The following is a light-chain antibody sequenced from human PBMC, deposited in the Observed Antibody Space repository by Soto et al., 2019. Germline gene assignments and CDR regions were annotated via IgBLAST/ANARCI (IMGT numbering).Light chain of an antibody. V-gene: IGKV3D-20*02. CDR3: QQRSNWPLT. Sequence: EIVLTQSPGTLSLSPGEGATLSCRASQTVTVNSLAWYQQTPGQTPRLLIYAASTRATGIPDRFNGSGSGTDFVLTISRLEPEDFAVYYCQQRSNWPLTFGGGTKVEIK. CDR1: QTVTVNS. CDR2: AAS. J-gene: IGKJ4*01.